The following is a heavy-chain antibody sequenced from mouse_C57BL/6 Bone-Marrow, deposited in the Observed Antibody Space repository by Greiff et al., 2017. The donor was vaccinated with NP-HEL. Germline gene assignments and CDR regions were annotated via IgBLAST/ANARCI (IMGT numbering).Heavy chain of an antibody. V-gene: IGHV6-3*01. Sequence: EVKVVESGGGLVQPGGSMKLSCVASGFTFSNYWMNWVRQSPEKGLEWVAQIRLKSDNYATHYAESVKGRFTISRDDSKSSVYLQMNNLRAEDTGIYYCTGPLYYYGSSDWYFDVWGTGTTVTVSS. CDR2: IRLKSDNYAT. CDR3: TGPLYYYGSSDWYFDV. CDR1: GFTFSNYW. J-gene: IGHJ1*03. D-gene: IGHD1-1*01.